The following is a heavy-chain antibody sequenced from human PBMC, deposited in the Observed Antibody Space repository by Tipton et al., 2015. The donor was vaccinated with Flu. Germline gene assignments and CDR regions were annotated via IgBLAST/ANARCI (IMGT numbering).Heavy chain of an antibody. J-gene: IGHJ4*02. CDR1: GFTFSSYW. D-gene: IGHD3-16*01. V-gene: IGHV3-7*01. CDR2: IKQDGSAK. Sequence: SLRLSCAASGFTFSSYWMNWVRQAPGKGLEWVANIKQDGSAKYYVDSVKGRFTISRDNARNSLFLQMNSLSAEDTAVYYCARSGGGVPFAYWGQGTLVTVSS. CDR3: ARSGGGVPFAY.